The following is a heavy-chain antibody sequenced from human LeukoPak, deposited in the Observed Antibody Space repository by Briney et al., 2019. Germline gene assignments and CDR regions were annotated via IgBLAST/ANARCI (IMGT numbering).Heavy chain of an antibody. CDR3: AKGVVRSYYYGMDV. V-gene: IGHV3-23*01. D-gene: IGHD2-15*01. CDR2: ISGSGGST. CDR1: GFTFTIYA. J-gene: IGHJ6*02. Sequence: GGSLRLSCAASGFTFTIYAMSWVRQAPGKGLEWVSGISGSGGSTDYADSVKGRFTISRDNPKNTLYLQMNSLRAEDTALYYCAKGVVRSYYYGMDVWGQGTTVTVSS.